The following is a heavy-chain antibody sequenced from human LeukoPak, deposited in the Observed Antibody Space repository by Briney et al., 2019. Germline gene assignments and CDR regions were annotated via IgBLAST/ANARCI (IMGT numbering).Heavy chain of an antibody. D-gene: IGHD2-21*02. CDR2: INPNSGGT. CDR3: ARPGGDYELATDY. CDR1: GYTFTGYY. J-gene: IGHJ4*02. V-gene: IGHV1-2*02. Sequence: GASVKVSCKASGYTFTGYYMHWVRQAPGQGLEWMGWINPNSGGTNYAQKFQGRVTMTRDTSISTAYMELSSLRPEDTAMYYCARPGGDYELATDYWGQGTLVTVSS.